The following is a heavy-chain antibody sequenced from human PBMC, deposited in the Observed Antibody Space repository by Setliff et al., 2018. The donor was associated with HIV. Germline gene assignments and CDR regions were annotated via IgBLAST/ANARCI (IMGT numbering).Heavy chain of an antibody. Sequence: PSETLSLTCTVSNGSISSGTFYWNWIRQPAGKGLEWIGRINTSGSTNYNPSLKSRVTISVDKSQNQFSLKLSSVTAADTAVYYCARGRWIRVSAAIMYYYYYMDVWGRGTTVTVSS. J-gene: IGHJ6*03. CDR3: ARGRWIRVSAAIMYYYYYMDV. CDR2: INTSGST. D-gene: IGHD2-2*01. V-gene: IGHV4-61*02. CDR1: NGSISSGTFY.